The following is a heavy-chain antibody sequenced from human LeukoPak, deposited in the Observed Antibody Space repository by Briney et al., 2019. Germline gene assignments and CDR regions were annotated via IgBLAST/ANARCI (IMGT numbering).Heavy chain of an antibody. CDR1: GGSFSGYY. CDR3: ARGLALWFGELSD. CDR2: INHSGST. V-gene: IGHV4-34*01. D-gene: IGHD3-10*01. J-gene: IGHJ4*02. Sequence: SETLSLTCAVYGGSFSGYYWSWIRQPPGKGLEWIGEINHSGSTNYNPSLKSRVTISVDTSKNRFSLKLSSVTAADTAVYYCARGLALWFGELSDWGQGTLVTVSS.